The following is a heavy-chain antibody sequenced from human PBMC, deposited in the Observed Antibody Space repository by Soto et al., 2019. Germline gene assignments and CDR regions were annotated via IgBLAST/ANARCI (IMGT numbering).Heavy chain of an antibody. CDR2: MSPNSDNT. CDR3: ARGVEAGLDY. Sequence: QVQLVQSGAEVKKPGASVKVSCKASGYTFTGYDINWVRQATGQGLEWMGWMSPNSDNTAYAQKFQGRVTMTRDTSRRTVYMELSSLRSEDTAVYYCARGVEAGLDYWGQGTLVTVSS. V-gene: IGHV1-8*01. CDR1: GYTFTGYD. D-gene: IGHD6-19*01. J-gene: IGHJ4*02.